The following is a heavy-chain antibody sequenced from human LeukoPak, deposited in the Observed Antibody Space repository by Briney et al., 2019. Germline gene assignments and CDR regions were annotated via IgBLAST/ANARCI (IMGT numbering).Heavy chain of an antibody. CDR3: ARKTVVVAAINWFDP. V-gene: IGHV4-34*01. D-gene: IGHD2-15*01. Sequence: PSETLSLTCAVYGGSFSGYYWSWIRQPPGKGLEWIGEINHSGSTNYNQSLKSRVTISVDTSKNQFSLKLSSVTAADTAVYYCARKTVVVAAINWFDPWGQGTLVTVSS. CDR2: INHSGST. CDR1: GGSFSGYY. J-gene: IGHJ5*02.